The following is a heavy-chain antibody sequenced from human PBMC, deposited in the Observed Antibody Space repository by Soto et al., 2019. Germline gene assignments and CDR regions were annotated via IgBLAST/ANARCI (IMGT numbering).Heavy chain of an antibody. D-gene: IGHD6-6*01. Sequence: GEYLKISCQGSGYSFTNYWLSWVRQMPGKGLEGMGRINPRNSYTNYCPSFQGHVTFSADKSITTAYLPWSSLKASHTAMFYCARWIESSTSSLYYYGRCVWGQGTTGTVSS. V-gene: IGHV5-10-1*01. CDR2: INPRNSYT. CDR3: ARWIESSTSSLYYYGRCV. CDR1: GYSFTNYW. J-gene: IGHJ6*01.